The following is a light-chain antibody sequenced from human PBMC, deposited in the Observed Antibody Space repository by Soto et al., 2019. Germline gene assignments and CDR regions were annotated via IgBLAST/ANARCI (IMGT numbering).Light chain of an antibody. CDR3: QVWDSGSAHVV. Sequence: SYELTQPPSVSVAPGKTASMSFGGNNIGSKGVHWYQQKPGQAPVLVIYSDTDLPPVIPERFSGSNSANLATLTISRVEAGDEADYYCQVWDSGSAHVVFGGGTQLPVL. CDR1: NIGSKG. V-gene: IGLV3-21*04. CDR2: SDT. J-gene: IGLJ2*01.